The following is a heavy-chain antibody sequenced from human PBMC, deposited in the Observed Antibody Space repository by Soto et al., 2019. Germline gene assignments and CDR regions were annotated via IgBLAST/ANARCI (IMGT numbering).Heavy chain of an antibody. V-gene: IGHV3-21*01. D-gene: IGHD6-13*01. CDR2: ISSSSSYI. CDR3: ASSSWNRDWFDP. J-gene: IGHJ5*02. Sequence: GGSLRLSCAASGFTFSSYSMNWVRQAPGKGLEWVSSISSSSSYIYYADSVKGRFTISRDNAKNSLYLQMNSLRAEDTAVYYCASSSWNRDWFDPWGQGTLVTVSS. CDR1: GFTFSSYS.